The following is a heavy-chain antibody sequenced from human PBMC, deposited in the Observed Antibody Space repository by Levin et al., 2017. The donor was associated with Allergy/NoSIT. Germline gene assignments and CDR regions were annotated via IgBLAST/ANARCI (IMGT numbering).Heavy chain of an antibody. CDR2: ISGSGGST. V-gene: IGHV3-23*01. J-gene: IGHJ4*02. Sequence: GESLKISCAASGFTFSSYAMSWVRQAPGKGLEWVSAISGSGGSTYYADSVKGRFTISRDNSKNTLYLQMNSLRAEDTAVYYCAKGGSSSLGSLHVGYWGQGTLVTVSS. D-gene: IGHD6-13*01. CDR3: AKGGSSSLGSLHVGY. CDR1: GFTFSSYA.